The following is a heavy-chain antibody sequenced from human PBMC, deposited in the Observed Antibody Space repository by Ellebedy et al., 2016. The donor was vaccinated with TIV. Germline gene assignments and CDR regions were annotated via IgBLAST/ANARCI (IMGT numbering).Heavy chain of an antibody. D-gene: IGHD1-26*01. Sequence: GESLKISCAVSGFTFRNHAMNWVRQAPGKRLEWASYISSSSSSISYADSVKGRFTISRDNAQDTLFLQMNSLRAEDTAVYYCVRGQSSGVGAPYWGQGTRVTVSS. V-gene: IGHV3-48*01. CDR2: ISSSSSSI. CDR3: VRGQSSGVGAPY. J-gene: IGHJ4*02. CDR1: GFTFRNHA.